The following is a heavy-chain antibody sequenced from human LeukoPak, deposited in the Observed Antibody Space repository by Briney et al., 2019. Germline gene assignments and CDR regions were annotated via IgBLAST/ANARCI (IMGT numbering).Heavy chain of an antibody. CDR1: GFTFSSYA. CDR2: ISSNGGST. D-gene: IGHD3-22*01. V-gene: IGHV3-64D*06. CDR3: VGHYYDSSGYFDY. J-gene: IGHJ4*02. Sequence: GGSLRLSCSASGFTFSSYAMHWVRQAPGKGLEYVSAISSNGGSTYYADSVKGRFTISRDNSKNTLYLQMSSLRAEDTAVYYCVGHYYDSSGYFDYWGQGTLVTVSS.